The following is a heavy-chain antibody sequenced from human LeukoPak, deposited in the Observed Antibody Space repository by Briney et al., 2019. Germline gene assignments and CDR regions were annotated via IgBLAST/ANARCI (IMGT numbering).Heavy chain of an antibody. J-gene: IGHJ4*02. CDR1: GFTFRNYG. D-gene: IGHD1-1*01. Sequence: PGGSLRLSCAGFGFTFRNYGMNWVRQAPGKGLEWVSSISSSSSYIYYADSVKGRFTISRDNAKNSLYLQMNSLRAEDTAVYYCARDSNWNYDYWGQGTLVTVSS. CDR2: ISSSSSYI. CDR3: ARDSNWNYDY. V-gene: IGHV3-21*01.